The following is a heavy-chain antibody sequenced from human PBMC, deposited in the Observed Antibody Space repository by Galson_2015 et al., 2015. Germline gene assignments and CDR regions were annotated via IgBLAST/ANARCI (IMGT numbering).Heavy chain of an antibody. CDR2: IWFDGSNK. Sequence: SLRLSCAASGFTFSNYAMHWVRQAPGKGLEWVAVIWFDGSNKYYADSVKGRFTVSRDNSKNTLYLQMNSLSAEDTAVYYCAGRSNGPYIVDAVDISGQVPKGTVFS. J-gene: IGHJ3*02. D-gene: IGHD2-8*01. V-gene: IGHV3-33*01. CDR3: AGRSNGPYIVDAVDI. CDR1: GFTFSNYA.